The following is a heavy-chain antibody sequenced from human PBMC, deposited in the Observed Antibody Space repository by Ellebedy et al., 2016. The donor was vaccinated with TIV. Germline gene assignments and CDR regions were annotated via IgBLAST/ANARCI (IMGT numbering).Heavy chain of an antibody. Sequence: SETLSLTCTVSGGSISSYYWSWIRQPPGKGLEWIGYIYYSGSTYYNPSLKSRVIMSVDTSKNQFSLKLSSVTAADTAVYYCARGGRRWFSYYWGQGTLVTVSS. V-gene: IGHV4-59*12. J-gene: IGHJ4*02. D-gene: IGHD4-23*01. CDR3: ARGGRRWFSYY. CDR2: IYYSGST. CDR1: GGSISSYY.